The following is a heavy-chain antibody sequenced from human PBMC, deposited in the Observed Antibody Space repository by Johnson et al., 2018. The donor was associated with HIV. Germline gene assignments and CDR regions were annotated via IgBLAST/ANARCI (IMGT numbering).Heavy chain of an antibody. Sequence: VQLVESGGGLVQPGGSLRLSCAASGFTFSSYWMNWVRQAPGKGLEWVANINQDGSEKYYVDSVKGRFTISRDNPKTSLHLQMNSLRAEDTAVYYCATSGLTLGSSSSHAFDIWGQGTMVTVSS. D-gene: IGHD6-6*01. CDR2: INQDGSEK. V-gene: IGHV3-7*05. J-gene: IGHJ3*02. CDR1: GFTFSSYW. CDR3: ATSGLTLGSSSSHAFDI.